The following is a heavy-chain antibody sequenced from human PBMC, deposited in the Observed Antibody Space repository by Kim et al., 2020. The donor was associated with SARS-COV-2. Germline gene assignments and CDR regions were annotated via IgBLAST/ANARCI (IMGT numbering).Heavy chain of an antibody. D-gene: IGHD2-21*02. V-gene: IGHV3-53*01. J-gene: IGHJ4*02. CDR3: ERWVTGGNLNFDF. Sequence: DADSVKGRFTIARDKSKNTLYLQMNSLRAEDTAVYHCERWVTGGNLNFDFWGQGTLVTVSS.